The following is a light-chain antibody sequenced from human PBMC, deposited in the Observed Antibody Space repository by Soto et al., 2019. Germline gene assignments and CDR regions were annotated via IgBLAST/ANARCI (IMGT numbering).Light chain of an antibody. J-gene: IGKJ1*01. CDR2: GAS. V-gene: IGKV3-15*01. Sequence: ETVMTQSPATLSVSPGERATLSCRASQSVSSNLAWYQQKPGQAPRLLIYGASTRATGIPAKFSGSGSGTELTLIISSLQSEDFAVYYCQQYNNWPRTFGQGTKVEIK. CDR3: QQYNNWPRT. CDR1: QSVSSN.